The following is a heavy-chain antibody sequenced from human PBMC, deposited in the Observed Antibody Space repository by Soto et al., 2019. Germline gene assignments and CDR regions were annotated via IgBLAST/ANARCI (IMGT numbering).Heavy chain of an antibody. D-gene: IGHD2-15*01. Sequence: EVQLVESGGGPVQAGGSLRLSCAASGLTLSNYWMQWVRQGPGKGLVWVAHINSDGITTKYAESVKGRFTISRDDAKNMLYLKMNSLRHDDTAGYYCAKVKGGSGARGDPLDLWGQGILVTVSS. J-gene: IGHJ5*02. CDR3: AKVKGGSGARGDPLDL. CDR1: GLTLSNYW. V-gene: IGHV3-74*03. CDR2: INSDGITT.